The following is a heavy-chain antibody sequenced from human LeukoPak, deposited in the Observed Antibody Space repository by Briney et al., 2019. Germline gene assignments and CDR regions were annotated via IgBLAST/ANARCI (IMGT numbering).Heavy chain of an antibody. CDR1: GFTSSSYA. CDR2: ISASGGGT. D-gene: IGHD6-13*01. CDR3: AKDPTAAGTAEYFQH. V-gene: IGHV3-23*01. J-gene: IGHJ1*01. Sequence: GSLRLSCAASGFTSSSYAMSWVRQAPGKGLEWVSGISASGGGTYYPDSVKGRFTISRDNSKSTLYLQMNSLRGEDTAVYYCAKDPTAAGTAEYFQHWGQGTLVTVSS.